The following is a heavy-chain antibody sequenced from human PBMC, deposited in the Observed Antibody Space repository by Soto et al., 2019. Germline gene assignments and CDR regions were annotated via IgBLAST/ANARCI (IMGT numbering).Heavy chain of an antibody. J-gene: IGHJ3*02. CDR1: GYSFTSYW. V-gene: IGHV5-51*01. Sequence: GESLKISCKGSGYSFTSYWIGWVRQMPGKGLEWMGIIYPGDSDTRYSPSFQGQVTIQADKSISTAYLQWSSLKASDTAMYYCARHERSWIVAHAFDIWGQGTMVTVSS. D-gene: IGHD5-12*01. CDR2: IYPGDSDT. CDR3: ARHERSWIVAHAFDI.